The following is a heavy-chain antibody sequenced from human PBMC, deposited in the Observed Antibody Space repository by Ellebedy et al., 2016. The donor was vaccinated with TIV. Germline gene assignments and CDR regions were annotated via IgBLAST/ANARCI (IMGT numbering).Heavy chain of an antibody. CDR2: AKQDGTQQ. CDR3: ARSSSNYWYFDV. J-gene: IGHJ2*01. CDR1: GFTFNSYA. Sequence: GESLKISCAASGFTFNSYAMSWVRQAPGKGLEWVATAKQDGTQQYYASSVGGRFVISRDNTKNSLYLRINDPRDEDTAVYFCARSSSNYWYFDVWGRGTLVTVSS. D-gene: IGHD1-7*01. V-gene: IGHV3-7*03.